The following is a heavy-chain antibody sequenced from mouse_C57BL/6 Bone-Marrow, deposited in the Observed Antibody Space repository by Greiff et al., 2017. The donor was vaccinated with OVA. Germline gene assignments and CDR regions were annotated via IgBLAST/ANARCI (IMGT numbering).Heavy chain of an antibody. Sequence: QVQLQQSGAELVRPGASVTLSCKASGYTFTDYEMHWVKQPPVHGLEWIGAIDPETGGTSYNQKFKGKAILTADKSSSTAYMELLSLTSEDSAVDYCTRGYSNYYAMDYWGQGTSVTVSS. D-gene: IGHD2-5*01. CDR3: TRGYSNYYAMDY. V-gene: IGHV1-15*01. J-gene: IGHJ4*01. CDR1: GYTFTDYE. CDR2: IDPETGGT.